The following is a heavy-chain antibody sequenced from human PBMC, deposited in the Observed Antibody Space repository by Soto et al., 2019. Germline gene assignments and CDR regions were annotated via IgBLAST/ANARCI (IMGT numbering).Heavy chain of an antibody. CDR1: GFTFSSYW. D-gene: IGHD6-6*01. J-gene: IGHJ4*02. V-gene: IGHV3-74*01. CDR2: ISDDGRKT. Sequence: EVQRVESGGGLVQHGGSLRLSCAASGFTFSSYWMHWVRQAPGKGLVWVSRISDDGRKTNYADSVKGRFPISRDNAKNTVHLQIDSLRAEDTAVDYSAIYFSWERLVRGYWGQGTLVPVSS. CDR3: AIYFSWERLVRGY.